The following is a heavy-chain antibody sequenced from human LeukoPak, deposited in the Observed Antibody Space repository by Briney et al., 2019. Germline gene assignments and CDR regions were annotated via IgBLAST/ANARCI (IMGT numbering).Heavy chain of an antibody. CDR2: IYYSGDT. J-gene: IGHJ3*02. CDR1: GDSISSSAFY. CDR3: AREVRVLYQLRAHAFDI. Sequence: SETLSLICNVSGDSISSSAFYWGWIRQPPGKGLEYIGSIYYSGDTYYNPSLKSRVTISADTSENQFSLKLSSVTAADTAVYYCAREVRVLYQLRAHAFDIWGQGTMVTVSS. D-gene: IGHD2-2*01. V-gene: IGHV4-39*07.